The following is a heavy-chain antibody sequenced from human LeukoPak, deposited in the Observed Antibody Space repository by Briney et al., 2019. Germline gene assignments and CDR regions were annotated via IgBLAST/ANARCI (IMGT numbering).Heavy chain of an antibody. Sequence: SQTLSLTCTVSGGSISSGDYYWSWIRQPPGKGLEWIGEINHSGSTNYNPSLKSRVTISVDTSKNQFSLKLSSVTAADTAVYYCARIIAAVSGDDAFDIWGQGTMVTVSS. CDR2: INHSGST. J-gene: IGHJ3*02. D-gene: IGHD6-6*01. CDR3: ARIIAAVSGDDAFDI. CDR1: GGSISSGDYY. V-gene: IGHV4-30-4*01.